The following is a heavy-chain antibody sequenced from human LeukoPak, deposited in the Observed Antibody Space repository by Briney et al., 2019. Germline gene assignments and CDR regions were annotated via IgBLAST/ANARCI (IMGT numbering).Heavy chain of an antibody. V-gene: IGHV3-48*03. CDR1: GFTFSSYE. J-gene: IGHJ4*02. D-gene: IGHD3-10*01. Sequence: GGSLRLSCAASGFTFSSYEMNWVRQAPGKGLEWVSYISSSGSTIYYADSVKGRFTISRENAKNSLYLQMNSLRAEDTAVYYCAREAPYYYGSGSFSDYWGQGTLVTVSS. CDR2: ISSSGSTI. CDR3: AREAPYYYGSGSFSDY.